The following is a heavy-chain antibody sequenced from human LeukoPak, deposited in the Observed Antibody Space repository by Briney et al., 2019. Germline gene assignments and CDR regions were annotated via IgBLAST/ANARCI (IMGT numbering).Heavy chain of an antibody. V-gene: IGHV4-4*02. Sequence: SGTLSLTCAVSGGSISSSNWWSWVRQSPGKGLEWIGQIYHSGSTNYNPSLKSRVTISVDKSNNQFSLKLSSVTAADTAVYYCARTGGHCSSTSCLSWFDPWGQGTLVTVSS. D-gene: IGHD2-2*01. CDR3: ARTGGHCSSTSCLSWFDP. J-gene: IGHJ5*02. CDR2: IYHSGST. CDR1: GGSISSSNW.